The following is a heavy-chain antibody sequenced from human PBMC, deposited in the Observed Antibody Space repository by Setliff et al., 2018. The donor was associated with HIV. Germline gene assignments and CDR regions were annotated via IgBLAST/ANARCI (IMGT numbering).Heavy chain of an antibody. D-gene: IGHD3-3*01. J-gene: IGHJ6*03. Sequence: SETLSLTCTVSGGSISSGSDYWSWIRQPAGKGLEWIGQIHISGTTNYNPSLKSRVTISIDTSKHQFSLKLTSVTAADTAVYYCARHYELETYMDVWGKGTTVTVSS. V-gene: IGHV4-61*09. CDR1: GGSISSGSDY. CDR3: ARHYELETYMDV. CDR2: IHISGTT.